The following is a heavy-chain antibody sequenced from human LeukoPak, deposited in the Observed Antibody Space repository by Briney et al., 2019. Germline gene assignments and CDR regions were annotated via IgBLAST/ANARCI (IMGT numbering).Heavy chain of an antibody. Sequence: SETLSLTCAVYGGSFSGYYWSWIRQPPGKGLEWIGEINHSGSTNYNPSLKSRVTISVDTSKNHFSLKLSSVTAADTAVYYCARVRATGAFDYWGQGTLVTISS. J-gene: IGHJ4*02. CDR2: INHSGST. CDR1: GGSFSGYY. V-gene: IGHV4-34*01. CDR3: ARVRATGAFDY. D-gene: IGHD5-12*01.